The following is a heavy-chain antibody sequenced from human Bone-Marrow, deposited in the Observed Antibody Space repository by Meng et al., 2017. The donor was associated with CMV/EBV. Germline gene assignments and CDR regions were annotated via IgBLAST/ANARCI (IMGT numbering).Heavy chain of an antibody. D-gene: IGHD1-7*01. J-gene: IGHJ4*02. CDR2: ISSSGSTI. CDR3: VRRWNYALN. CDR1: GFTFSDYY. Sequence: GESLKISCAASGFTFSDYYMSWIRQAPGKGLEWVSYISSSGSTIYYADSVKGRFTISRDNAKNSLYLQMNSLRAEDTAVYYCVRRWNYALNWGQGTLVTVSS. V-gene: IGHV3-11*04.